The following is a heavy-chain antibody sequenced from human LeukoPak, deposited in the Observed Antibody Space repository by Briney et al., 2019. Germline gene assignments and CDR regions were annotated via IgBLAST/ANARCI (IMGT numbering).Heavy chain of an antibody. Sequence: PGGSLRLSCAASGFTFSSYWMSWVRQAPGKGLEWVANIKQDGSEKYYVDSVKGRFTISRDNAKNSLYLQMNSLRAEDTAVYYCARTYYDFWSGYHEDYWGQGTLVTVSS. CDR1: GFTFSSYW. D-gene: IGHD3-3*01. CDR2: IKQDGSEK. CDR3: ARTYYDFWSGYHEDY. J-gene: IGHJ4*02. V-gene: IGHV3-7*01.